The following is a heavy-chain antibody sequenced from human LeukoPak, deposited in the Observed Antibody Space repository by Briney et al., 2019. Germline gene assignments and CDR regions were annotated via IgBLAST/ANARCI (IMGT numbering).Heavy chain of an antibody. Sequence: PGGSLRLSCTASGFTFGDYAMSWVRQAPGKGLEWVSSISSGTSYIYYADSVKGRFTISRDNAKNSLYLQMNSLRAEDTAVYYCARDPTSSWETAFDIWGQGTMVTVSS. CDR2: ISSGTSYI. CDR1: GFTFGDYA. V-gene: IGHV3-21*01. J-gene: IGHJ3*02. CDR3: ARDPTSSWETAFDI. D-gene: IGHD1-26*01.